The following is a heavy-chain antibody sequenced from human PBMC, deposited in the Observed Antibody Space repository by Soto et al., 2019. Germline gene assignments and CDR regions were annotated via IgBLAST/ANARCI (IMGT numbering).Heavy chain of an antibody. V-gene: IGHV1-18*04. CDR2: ISAYNGNT. CDR3: ARHGHLRPGQGGYYYGMDV. J-gene: IGHJ6*01. CDR1: GYTFTSYG. Sequence: ASVKVSCKASGYTFTSYGISWVRQAPGQGLEWMGWISAYNGNTNYAQKLQGRVTMTTDTSTSTAYMELRSLRSDDTAGYYCARHGHLRPGQGGYYYGMDVWGQXXTVTVSX. D-gene: IGHD3-10*01.